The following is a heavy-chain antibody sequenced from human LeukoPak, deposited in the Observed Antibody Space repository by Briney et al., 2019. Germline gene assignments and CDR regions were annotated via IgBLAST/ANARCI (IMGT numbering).Heavy chain of an antibody. CDR2: ITSDGGET. Sequence: GRSLRLSCAVSGCFFGSYAVHWIRQAPGKGLEWVAVITSDGGETHYIDSVKGRFTISRDNSQSTPYLQMDSLRPEDTAVYYCARAPGVLNWVSLIYYLDNWGRGTLVIVSS. CDR3: ARAPGVLNWVSLIYYLDN. D-gene: IGHD3-3*01. CDR1: GCFFGSYA. J-gene: IGHJ4*02. V-gene: IGHV3-30-3*01.